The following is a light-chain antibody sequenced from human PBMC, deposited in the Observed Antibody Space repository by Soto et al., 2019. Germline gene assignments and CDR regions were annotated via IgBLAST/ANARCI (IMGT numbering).Light chain of an antibody. Sequence: QSVLTQPPSASGSPGQSVTISCTGTSSDVGGYNYVCWYQQHPGKAPKLIIYEVSKRPSGVPDRFSGSKSGNTASLTVSGLQAEDEADYYCSSDAGNNNPWVFGGGTKLTVL. V-gene: IGLV2-8*01. CDR2: EVS. CDR1: SSDVGGYNY. CDR3: SSDAGNNNPWV. J-gene: IGLJ3*02.